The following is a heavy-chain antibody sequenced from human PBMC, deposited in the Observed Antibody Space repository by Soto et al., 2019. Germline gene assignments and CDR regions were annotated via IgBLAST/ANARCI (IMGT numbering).Heavy chain of an antibody. D-gene: IGHD6-19*01. CDR3: ARHRYNSGPTDNDMDV. Sequence: PGESLKTPCKGSGYDFATYWIGWVRQMPGKGLEWMGIIYPGDSDTKYSPSFQGQVTISVDKSISTAYLQWSSLKASDTAMYYCARHRYNSGPTDNDMDVWGQGTTVTVSS. J-gene: IGHJ6*02. CDR2: IYPGDSDT. V-gene: IGHV5-51*01. CDR1: GYDFATYW.